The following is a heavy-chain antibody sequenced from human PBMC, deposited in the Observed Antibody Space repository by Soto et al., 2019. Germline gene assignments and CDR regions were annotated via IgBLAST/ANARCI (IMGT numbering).Heavy chain of an antibody. CDR1: GSTFNNFA. J-gene: IGHJ4*02. CDR3: ARAIKRWEVHYYFDY. Sequence: QVVLLQSGAEVKEPGSSVRVSCKVSGSTFNNFAFSWVRQAPGHGPEWMGGFVVISNTADYSQRFRDRVTITADTSTNTLYMDLRSLTFEDTAVYYCARAIKRWEVHYYFDYWGQGTLVTVSS. V-gene: IGHV1-69*06. D-gene: IGHD1-26*01. CDR2: FVVISNTA.